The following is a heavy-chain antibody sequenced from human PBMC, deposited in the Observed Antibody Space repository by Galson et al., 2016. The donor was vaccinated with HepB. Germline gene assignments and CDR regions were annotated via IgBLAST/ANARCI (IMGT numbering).Heavy chain of an antibody. CDR1: GFTFSSYS. CDR2: ITTSSGFI. Sequence: SLRLSCAASGFTFSSYSMNWVRQAPGKGLEWVSSITTSSGFIYYADSVKGRFTISRDNAKNSLYLQMNSLRAEDTAVYYCARGAAAGRGYWGQGTLVTVSS. CDR3: ARGAAAGRGY. J-gene: IGHJ4*02. V-gene: IGHV3-21*01. D-gene: IGHD6-13*01.